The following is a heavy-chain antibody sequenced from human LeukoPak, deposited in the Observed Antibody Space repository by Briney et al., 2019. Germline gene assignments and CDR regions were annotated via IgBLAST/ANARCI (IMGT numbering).Heavy chain of an antibody. V-gene: IGHV1-2*02. J-gene: IGHJ4*02. D-gene: IGHD3-22*01. CDR1: GYTFTGYY. Sequence: ASVKVSCKASGYTFTGYYMHWVRQAPGQGLEWMGWINPNSGGTNYAQKFQGRVTMTRDTSISTASMELSRLRSDDTAVYYCARGTNLPGYYYDSSGYWEDLDYWGQGTLVTVSS. CDR3: ARGTNLPGYYYDSSGYWEDLDY. CDR2: INPNSGGT.